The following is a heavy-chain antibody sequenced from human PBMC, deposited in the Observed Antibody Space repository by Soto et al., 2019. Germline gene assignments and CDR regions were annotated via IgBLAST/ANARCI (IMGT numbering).Heavy chain of an antibody. J-gene: IGHJ4*02. D-gene: IGHD3-22*01. V-gene: IGHV1-46*01. CDR2: VNAGDGSA. CDR1: GFTFTLHY. Sequence: QVQLVQSGAEVTEPGASVKVSCKTFGFTFTLHYIHWVRQAPGQGLEWMGMVNAGDGSATYAREFRDNGSMNWDTSTSTVYLDLNSLKSEDTAIYYCARERDSFDYWGQGTLVSVSP. CDR3: ARERDSFDY.